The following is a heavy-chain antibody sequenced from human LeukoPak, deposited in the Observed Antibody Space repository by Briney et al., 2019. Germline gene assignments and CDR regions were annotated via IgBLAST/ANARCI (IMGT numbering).Heavy chain of an antibody. CDR1: GFTFSDYY. CDR2: ISSSGSTI. Sequence: PGGSLRLSCGASGFTFSDYYMSWIRQAPGKGLEWVSFISSSGSTIYYADSVKGRFTISRDNAKNSLYLQMNSLRAEDTAVYYCARSQAYYDSSGTPRFDYWGQGTLVTVSS. CDR3: ARSQAYYDSSGTPRFDY. D-gene: IGHD3-22*01. V-gene: IGHV3-11*01. J-gene: IGHJ4*02.